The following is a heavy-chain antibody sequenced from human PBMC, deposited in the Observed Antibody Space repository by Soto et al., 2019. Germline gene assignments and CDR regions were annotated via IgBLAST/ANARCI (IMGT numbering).Heavy chain of an antibody. CDR3: AKGFLSFLWFGGVFYYGMGV. Sequence: QVQLVESGGGVVQPGRSLRLSCAASGFTFSSYGMHWVRQAPGKGLEWVAVISYDGSNKYYADSVKGRFTISRDNSKNARDLQMNSRGAEDAAVYYCAKGFLSFLWFGGVFYYGMGVWGPGATVTVS. V-gene: IGHV3-30*18. CDR2: ISYDGSNK. J-gene: IGHJ6*02. CDR1: GFTFSSYG. D-gene: IGHD3-10*01.